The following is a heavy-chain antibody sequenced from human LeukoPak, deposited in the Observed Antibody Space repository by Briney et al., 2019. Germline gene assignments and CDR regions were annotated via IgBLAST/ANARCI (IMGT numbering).Heavy chain of an antibody. CDR1: GFTVSSYA. CDR2: LGIAGDT. CDR3: ARQKQSHGNFDY. D-gene: IGHD1-26*01. Sequence: PGGSLRLSCAASGFTVSSYAMHWVRQPIGKGLEWVSALGIAGDTFYPGSVKGRFTISREKAKNSLYLQMNSLRAEDTAMYYCARQKQSHGNFDYWGQGTLVTVSS. J-gene: IGHJ4*02. V-gene: IGHV3-13*01.